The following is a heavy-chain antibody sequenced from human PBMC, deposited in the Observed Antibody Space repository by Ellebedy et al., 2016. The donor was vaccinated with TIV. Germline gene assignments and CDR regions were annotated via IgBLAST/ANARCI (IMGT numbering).Heavy chain of an antibody. J-gene: IGHJ4*02. Sequence: GESLKISCAASGFTFSHYGIHWVRHAPGKGLGCVAAILXFVSNKFYADSVKGRFTISRDNSKRTLYLQMNSLRAEDTAVYFCARDPRIVVPAAMDYWGQGTLVTVSS. CDR2: ILXFVSNK. CDR3: ARDPRIVVPAAMDY. D-gene: IGHD2-2*01. V-gene: IGHV3-33*01. CDR1: GFTFSHYG.